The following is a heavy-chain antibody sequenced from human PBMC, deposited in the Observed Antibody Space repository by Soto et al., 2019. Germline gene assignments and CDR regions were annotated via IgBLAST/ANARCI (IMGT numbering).Heavy chain of an antibody. J-gene: IGHJ4*02. CDR3: GPRGAVADPRGY. D-gene: IGHD6-19*01. CDR2: IYYSGNT. CDR1: SASLSSSTYY. Sequence: SETLSLTCSVSSASLSSSTYYWSWIRQPPGRGPEWIGSIYYSGNTYYKQSPKSRVTISVDTSKNQFSLKLSSVTAADTAVYYCGPRGAVADPRGYWGQGTLVTVSS. V-gene: IGHV4-39*01.